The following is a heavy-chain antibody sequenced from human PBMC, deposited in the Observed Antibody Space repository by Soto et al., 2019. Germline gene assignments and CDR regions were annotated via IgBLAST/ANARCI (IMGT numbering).Heavy chain of an antibody. CDR3: AKNTKEVVAATGVYYYYYMDV. CDR2: IWYDGSNK. D-gene: IGHD2-15*01. V-gene: IGHV3-33*06. J-gene: IGHJ6*03. CDR1: GFTFSSYG. Sequence: GGSLRLSCAASGFTFSSYGMHWVRQAPGKGLEWVAVIWYDGSNKYYADSVKGRFTISRDNSKNTLYLQMNSLRAEDTAVYYCAKNTKEVVAATGVYYYYYMDVWGKGTTVTVSS.